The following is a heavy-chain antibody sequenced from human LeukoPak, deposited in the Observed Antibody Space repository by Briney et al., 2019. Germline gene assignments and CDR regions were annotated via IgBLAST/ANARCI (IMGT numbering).Heavy chain of an antibody. CDR1: GFTVSSNY. V-gene: IGHV3-53*01. CDR2: IYSGGST. CDR3: ARDHRPLERSPAPCDY. Sequence: TGGSLRLSCAASGFTVSSNYMSWVRQAPGKGLEWVSVIYSGGSTYYADSVKGRFTISRDNSKNTLYLQMNSLRAEDTAVYYCARDHRPLERSPAPCDYWGQGTLVTVSS. D-gene: IGHD1-1*01. J-gene: IGHJ4*02.